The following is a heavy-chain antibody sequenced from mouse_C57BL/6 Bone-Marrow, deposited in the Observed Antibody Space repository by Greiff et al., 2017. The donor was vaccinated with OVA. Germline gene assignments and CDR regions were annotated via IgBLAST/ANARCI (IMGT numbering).Heavy chain of an antibody. Sequence: EVNVVESVAELVRPGASVKLSCTASGFNIKNTYMHWVKQRPEQGLEWIGRIDPANGNTKYAPKFQGKATITADTSSNTAYLQLSSLTSEDTAIYYCARATWDVWYFDVWGTGTTVTVSS. J-gene: IGHJ1*03. V-gene: IGHV14-3*01. D-gene: IGHD4-1*01. CDR3: ARATWDVWYFDV. CDR1: GFNIKNTY. CDR2: IDPANGNT.